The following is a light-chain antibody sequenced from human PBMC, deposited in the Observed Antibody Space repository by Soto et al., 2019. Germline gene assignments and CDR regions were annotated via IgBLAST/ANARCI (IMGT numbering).Light chain of an antibody. CDR1: QSVSSSY. Sequence: EIVLTQSPGTLSLSPGERATLSCRASQSVSSSYLAWYQQKPGQPPRLVMYATSSRATGIPARFSGSGSGTDFTLTISRLEPADFAVYYCQQYGSSSWTFGQGTKVVIK. CDR2: ATS. CDR3: QQYGSSSWT. V-gene: IGKV3-20*01. J-gene: IGKJ1*01.